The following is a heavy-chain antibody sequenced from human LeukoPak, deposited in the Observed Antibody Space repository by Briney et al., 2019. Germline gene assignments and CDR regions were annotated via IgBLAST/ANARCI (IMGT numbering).Heavy chain of an antibody. D-gene: IGHD5-18*01. J-gene: IGHJ4*02. V-gene: IGHV1-2*02. CDR1: GYIFTGYY. CDR2: INPNSGGT. CDR3: ARAGGYSYGPYFDY. Sequence: ASVRVSCKASGYIFTGYYMHWVRQAPGQGLEWMGWINPNSGGTNYAQKFQGRVTMTRDTSISTAYMELSRLRSDDTAVYYCARAGGYSYGPYFDYWGQGTLVTVSS.